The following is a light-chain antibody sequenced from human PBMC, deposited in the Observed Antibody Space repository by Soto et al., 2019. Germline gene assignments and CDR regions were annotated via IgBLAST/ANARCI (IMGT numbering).Light chain of an antibody. Sequence: QSVLTQPPSVSAAPGQTVTISCSGSSSNVGNNYVSWYQQLPGTAPQLLIYETTKRPSGIPDRFAGSKSGTSATLGITGLQTGDEADYYCGAWDGSLSAVVFGTGTKLTVL. CDR2: ETT. V-gene: IGLV1-51*02. CDR3: GAWDGSLSAVV. J-gene: IGLJ1*01. CDR1: SSNVGNNY.